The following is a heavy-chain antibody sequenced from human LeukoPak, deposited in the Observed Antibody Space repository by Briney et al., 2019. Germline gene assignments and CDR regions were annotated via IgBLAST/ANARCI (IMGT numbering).Heavy chain of an antibody. J-gene: IGHJ4*02. V-gene: IGHV4-59*01. Sequence: SETLSLTCTVSGGSISSYYWSWIRQPPGKGLEWIGYIYHSGSTNYNPSLKSRVTISVDTSKNHFSLKLSSVTAADTAVYYCARGQWLPVFDFWGQGTLVTVSS. CDR3: ARGQWLPVFDF. CDR2: IYHSGST. D-gene: IGHD3-22*01. CDR1: GGSISSYY.